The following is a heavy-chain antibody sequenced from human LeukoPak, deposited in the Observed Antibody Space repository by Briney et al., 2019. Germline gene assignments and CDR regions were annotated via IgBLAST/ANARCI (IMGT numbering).Heavy chain of an antibody. J-gene: IGHJ4*02. D-gene: IGHD1-26*01. Sequence: GGSLRLSCAASGFTFSFYGIHWVRQAPGKGLEWVAVISDDGSTKYYSDSVKGRFTVSRDNSKDTLYLQMNSLTTEDTAVYYCARGHSVGWELGVCDHWGQGALVTVAS. CDR2: ISDDGSTK. V-gene: IGHV3-30*03. CDR3: ARGHSVGWELGVCDH. CDR1: GFTFSFYG.